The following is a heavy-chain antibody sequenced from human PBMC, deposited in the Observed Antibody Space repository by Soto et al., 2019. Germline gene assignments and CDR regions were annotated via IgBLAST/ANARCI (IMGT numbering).Heavy chain of an antibody. Sequence: PLRVSWAASGLTFIAYGMNCVRQDPGKGLEWVSYISSSSSTIFYTDSVKGRFTVSRDNAKNSLYLQMNSLRVEDTAVYYFAGPEYIYDWSGAPGYWGKRTLVTVSS. CDR1: GLTFIAYG. D-gene: IGHD3-22*01. CDR2: ISSSSSTI. V-gene: IGHV3-48*01. J-gene: IGHJ4*02. CDR3: AGPEYIYDWSGAPGY.